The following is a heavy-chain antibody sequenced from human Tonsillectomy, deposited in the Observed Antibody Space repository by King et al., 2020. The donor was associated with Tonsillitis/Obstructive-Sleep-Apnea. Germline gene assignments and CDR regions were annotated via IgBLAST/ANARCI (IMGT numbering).Heavy chain of an antibody. CDR1: GFTFRSYG. Sequence: VQLVESGGGVVQPGRSLRLSCAASGFTFRSYGMHWVRQAPGKGLEWVAFIWYDGSNKYYEDSVKGRFTISRDNSKNTLYLQMNSLRAEDTAVYYCARDQRAYYYYMDVWGKGTTVTVSS. CDR3: ARDQRAYYYYMDV. J-gene: IGHJ6*03. V-gene: IGHV3-33*01. CDR2: IWYDGSNK.